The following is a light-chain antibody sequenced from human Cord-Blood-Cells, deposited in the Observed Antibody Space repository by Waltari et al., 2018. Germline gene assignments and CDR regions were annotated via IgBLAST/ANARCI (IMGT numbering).Light chain of an antibody. V-gene: IGLV2-14*01. J-gene: IGLJ3*02. CDR2: DVS. CDR1: SSDVGRYNY. Sequence: QSALTQPASVSGSPGQSITISCTGTSSDVGRYNYVSWYQQHPGKAPKLMIYDVSNRPSGVSNRFSGSKSGNMSSLTISGLQAEDEADYYCSSYTSSSTLVFGGGTKLTVL. CDR3: SSYTSSSTLV.